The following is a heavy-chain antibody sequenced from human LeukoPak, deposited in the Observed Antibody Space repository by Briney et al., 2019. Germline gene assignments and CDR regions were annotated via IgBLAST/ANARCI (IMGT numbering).Heavy chain of an antibody. V-gene: IGHV1-69*05. Sequence: SVKVSCKASGGTFSSYAISWVRQAPGQGLEWMGGIIPIFGTANYAQKFQGRVTITTDESTSTANMELSSLRSEDTAVYYCASRRIAAAGTAYYYYYMDVWGKGTTVTVSS. CDR1: GGTFSSYA. CDR3: ASRRIAAAGTAYYYYYMDV. D-gene: IGHD6-13*01. CDR2: IIPIFGTA. J-gene: IGHJ6*03.